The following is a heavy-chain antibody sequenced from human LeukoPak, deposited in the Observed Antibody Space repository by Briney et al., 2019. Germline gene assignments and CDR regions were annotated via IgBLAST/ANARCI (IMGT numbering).Heavy chain of an antibody. CDR3: ARARSTVVNDAFDI. CDR1: GGIFRSHG. D-gene: IGHD4-23*01. V-gene: IGHV1-69*05. CDR2: IVPVFKTT. J-gene: IGHJ3*02. Sequence: SVKVTCQASGGIFRSHGVRWVRPAPGQGPPWMGGIVPVFKTTSYAQKFQGRLSLSIDDSTNTAYMDLTRLTSDDTAVYFCARARSTVVNDAFDIWGQGTMVTVSS.